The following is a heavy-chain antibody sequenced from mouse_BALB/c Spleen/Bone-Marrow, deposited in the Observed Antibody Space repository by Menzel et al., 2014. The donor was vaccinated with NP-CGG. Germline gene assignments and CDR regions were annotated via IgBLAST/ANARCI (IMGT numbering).Heavy chain of an antibody. CDR2: IYPGDGDT. V-gene: IGHV1-87*01. Sequence: QVQLQQSGAELARPGASVKLSCKASGYTFTSYWMQWVKQRPGQGLEWIGAIYPGDGDTRYTQKFKGKATLTADKSSSTAYMQLSSLASEDSAAYYCARMWDGYYAMDYWGQGTSVTVSS. CDR3: ARMWDGYYAMDY. D-gene: IGHD4-1*01. J-gene: IGHJ4*01. CDR1: GYTFTSYW.